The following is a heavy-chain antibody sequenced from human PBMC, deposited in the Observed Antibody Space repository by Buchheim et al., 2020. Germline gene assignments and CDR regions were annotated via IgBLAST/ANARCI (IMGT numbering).Heavy chain of an antibody. CDR3: AFRRGYSYGFDY. Sequence: QVQLQQWGAGLLKPSETLSLTCAVYGRSFSGYYWSWIRQPPGKGLEWIGEINHSGSTNYNPSLKSRVTISVDTSKNQFSLKLSSVTAADTAVYYCAFRRGYSYGFDYWGQGTL. CDR2: INHSGST. D-gene: IGHD5-18*01. J-gene: IGHJ4*02. CDR1: GRSFSGYY. V-gene: IGHV4-34*01.